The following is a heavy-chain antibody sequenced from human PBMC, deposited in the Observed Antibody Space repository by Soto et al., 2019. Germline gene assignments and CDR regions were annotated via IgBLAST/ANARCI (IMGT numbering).Heavy chain of an antibody. CDR3: ARRPSSGSLDY. D-gene: IGHD3-10*01. CDR2: ISYDGSNK. V-gene: IGHV3-30-3*01. CDR1: GFTFSSYA. Sequence: QVQLVESGGGVVQPGRSLRLSCAASGFTFSSYAMHWVRQAPGKGLEWVAVISYDGSNKFYADSVKGRFTTSRDNSENTLYVEMNSLRAEDTAVYYCARRPSSGSLDYWGQGTLVTVSS. J-gene: IGHJ4*02.